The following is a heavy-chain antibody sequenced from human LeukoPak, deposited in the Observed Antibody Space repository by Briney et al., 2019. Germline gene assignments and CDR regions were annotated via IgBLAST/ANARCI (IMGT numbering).Heavy chain of an antibody. Sequence: GGSLRLSCAASGFPFKNYGMNWVRQAPGKGLEWVASISSLFSMYYGDSVRGRFTISRGTAPYLEMNGLRGDDTAIYYSESAYGAGSPKFYYHYMDVWGQGTTVTVSS. D-gene: IGHD3-10*01. CDR1: GFPFKNYG. CDR3: ESAYGAGSPKFYYHYMDV. V-gene: IGHV3-69-1*01. J-gene: IGHJ6*03. CDR2: ISSLFSM.